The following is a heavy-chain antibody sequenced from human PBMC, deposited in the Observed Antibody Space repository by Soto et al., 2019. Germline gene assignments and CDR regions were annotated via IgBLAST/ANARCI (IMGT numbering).Heavy chain of an antibody. CDR3: ARDFSPTQSDVLTGYRIYYYYGMDV. Sequence: ASVKVSCKASGYTFTGYYMHWVRQAPGQGLEWMGWINPNSGGTYYVQKFQGCVTMTRDTSISTAYMELSRLRSDDTAVYYCARDFSPTQSDVLTGYRIYYYYGMDVWGQGTTVTVPS. V-gene: IGHV1-2*04. CDR1: GYTFTGYY. J-gene: IGHJ6*02. CDR2: INPNSGGT. D-gene: IGHD3-9*01.